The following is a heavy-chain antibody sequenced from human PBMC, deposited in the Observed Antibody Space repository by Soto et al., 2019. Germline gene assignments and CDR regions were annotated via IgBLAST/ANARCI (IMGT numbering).Heavy chain of an antibody. CDR3: ARWNDGTHDY. CDR1: GGSIIGTNYY. J-gene: IGHJ4*02. CDR2: IYHSGST. V-gene: IGHV4-39*01. Sequence: SETLSLTCTVSGGSIIGTNYYWAWIRQPPGRGLEWIGSIYHSGSTYYSPSLKSRDTISIDTSKSQFSLKLRSVTAPDTALYYCARWNDGTHDYWGQGTPVTVSS. D-gene: IGHD1-1*01.